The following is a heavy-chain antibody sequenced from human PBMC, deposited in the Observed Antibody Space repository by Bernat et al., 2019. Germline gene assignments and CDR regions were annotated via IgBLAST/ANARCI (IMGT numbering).Heavy chain of an antibody. J-gene: IGHJ4*02. CDR1: GGSISSSSYY. CDR2: MHYSGST. V-gene: IGHV4-39*07. D-gene: IGHD2-15*01. Sequence: QLQLQESGPGLVKPSETLSLTCTVSGGSISSSSYYWGWIRQPPGKGLEWIGSMHYSGSTYYNPSLKSRVTISLDTSKNQFSLRLSSVTAADTAVYYCARMVVAATFDYWGQGTLVTVSS. CDR3: ARMVVAATFDY.